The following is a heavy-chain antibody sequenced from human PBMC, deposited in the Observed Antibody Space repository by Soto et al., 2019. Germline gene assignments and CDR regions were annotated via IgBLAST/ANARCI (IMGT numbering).Heavy chain of an antibody. CDR3: VRDCSGGGCYSDYGMDV. CDR1: GDSIRNFY. Sequence: SETLSLTCTVSGDSIRNFYWSWIRQPAGKGLEWIGRIYSSGSTDYNASLKSRVSMSVDRSNNQFFLRLTSVTADDTAVYYCVRDCSGGGCYSDYGMDVWGQGTTVPVSS. J-gene: IGHJ6*02. CDR2: IYSSGST. V-gene: IGHV4-4*07. D-gene: IGHD2-15*01.